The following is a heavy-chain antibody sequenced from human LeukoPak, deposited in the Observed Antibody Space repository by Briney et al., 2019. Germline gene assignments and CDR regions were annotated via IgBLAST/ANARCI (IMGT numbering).Heavy chain of an antibody. CDR1: GFTFSGYG. CDR2: IRSDGSVK. Sequence: KTGGSLRLSCAASGFTFSGYGIHWVRQAPGKGLEWVAFIRSDGSVKYYADSVRGRFTISRDNSKNTLYLQINSLRAEDTAVYYCAKDEAAAGVDFDYWGQGTLVTVYS. V-gene: IGHV3-30*02. D-gene: IGHD6-13*01. CDR3: AKDEAAAGVDFDY. J-gene: IGHJ4*02.